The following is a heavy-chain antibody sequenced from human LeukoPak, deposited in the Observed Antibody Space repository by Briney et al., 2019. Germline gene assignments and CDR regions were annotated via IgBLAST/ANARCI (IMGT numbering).Heavy chain of an antibody. CDR2: IWYDGSNK. D-gene: IGHD6-13*01. CDR3: ARWDCSSSVFDY. V-gene: IGHV3-33*01. CDR1: GFTFSSYG. Sequence: PGGSLRLSCAASGFTFSSYGMHWVRQAPGKGLEWVAVIWYDGSNKYYADSVKGRFTISRDNSKNTLYLQMNSLRAEDTAVYYCARWDCSSSVFDYWGQGTLVTVSS. J-gene: IGHJ4*02.